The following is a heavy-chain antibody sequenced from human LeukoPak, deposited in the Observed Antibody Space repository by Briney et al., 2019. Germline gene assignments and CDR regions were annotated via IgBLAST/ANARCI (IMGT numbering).Heavy chain of an antibody. CDR2: IRSKADGGTP. CDR3: TTELAGYRSSWYQRDCFDY. CDR1: GFSFSNAW. Sequence: SGGSLRLSCAASGFSFSNAWMSWVRQAPGKGLEWVGRIRSKADGGTPDYAAPVIGRFSMSRDDSKNMLYLQMSSLKTEDTAVYYCTTELAGYRSSWYQRDCFDYWGQGTLVTVSS. V-gene: IGHV3-15*01. J-gene: IGHJ4*02. D-gene: IGHD6-13*01.